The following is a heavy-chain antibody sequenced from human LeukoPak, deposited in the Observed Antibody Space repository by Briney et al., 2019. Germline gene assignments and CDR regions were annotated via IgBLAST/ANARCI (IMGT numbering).Heavy chain of an antibody. D-gene: IGHD6-19*01. Sequence: GGSLRLSCAASGFTFSSYSMNWVRQAPGKGLEWVSSISSSSSYIYYADSVKGRFTISRDNAKNSLYLQMNSLRAEDTAVYYCAKDTKTIAVARYNFDYWGQGTLVTVSS. CDR3: AKDTKTIAVARYNFDY. CDR2: ISSSSSYI. CDR1: GFTFSSYS. J-gene: IGHJ4*02. V-gene: IGHV3-21*01.